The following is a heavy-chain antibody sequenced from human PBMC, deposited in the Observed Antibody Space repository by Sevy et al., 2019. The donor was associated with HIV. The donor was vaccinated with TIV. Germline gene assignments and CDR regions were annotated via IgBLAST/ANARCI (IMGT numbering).Heavy chain of an antibody. Sequence: ASVKVSCTSSGYTFSAYYIHWVRQAPGQELEWMGRINPNNGGTNYAQKFQGRVTMTTDTSINTAYMGLTSLRADDTAVYFCARDRAVAGTENWFAPWGQGTLVTVSS. CDR1: GYTFSAYY. J-gene: IGHJ5*02. CDR3: ARDRAVAGTENWFAP. V-gene: IGHV1-2*06. CDR2: INPNNGGT. D-gene: IGHD6-19*01.